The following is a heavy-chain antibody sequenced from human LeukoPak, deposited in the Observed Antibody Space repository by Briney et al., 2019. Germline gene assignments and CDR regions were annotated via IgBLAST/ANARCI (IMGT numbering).Heavy chain of an antibody. J-gene: IGHJ6*02. CDR2: IYNSGST. CDR3: ARQHYYYGLDV. V-gene: IGHV4-39*01. Sequence: SETLSLTCTVSGGPISSRTYYWGWIRQPPGKGLEWIGGIYNSGSTYYNPSLKSRVTISVDTSKNQFSLKLNSVTAADTAVYYCARQHYYYGLDVWGQGTTVTVSS. CDR1: GGPISSRTYY.